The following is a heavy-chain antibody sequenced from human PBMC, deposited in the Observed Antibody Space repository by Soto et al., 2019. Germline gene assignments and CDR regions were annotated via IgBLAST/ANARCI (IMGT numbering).Heavy chain of an antibody. CDR3: ARDDRTISGAVTLDY. CDR1: GYSFKNYA. V-gene: IGHV1-3*01. CDR2: SNGGSGNT. D-gene: IGHD3-3*02. Sequence: QVQLVQSGPGVKRPGASVRISCRTAGYSFKNYAIHWVRQAPGKKLEWMGWSNGGSGNTRYSQKFQGRMSLARDTSASTSYLDLRSLTSEDTAIYFCARDDRTISGAVTLDYWGPGTLVTVSS. J-gene: IGHJ4*02.